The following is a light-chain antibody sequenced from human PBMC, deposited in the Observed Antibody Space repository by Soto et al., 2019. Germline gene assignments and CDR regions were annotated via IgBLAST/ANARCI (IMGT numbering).Light chain of an antibody. Sequence: QAVVTQSPSASASLGASVKLTCTLSSGHSSYAIAWHQQQPEKGPRYLMKLNSDGSHSKGDGIPDRFSGSSSGAERYLTISSVQSEDEADYYWQTWRIGGVVFGGGTKRTVL. CDR1: SGHSSYA. V-gene: IGLV4-69*01. J-gene: IGLJ2*01. CDR2: LNSDGSH. CDR3: QTWRIGGVV.